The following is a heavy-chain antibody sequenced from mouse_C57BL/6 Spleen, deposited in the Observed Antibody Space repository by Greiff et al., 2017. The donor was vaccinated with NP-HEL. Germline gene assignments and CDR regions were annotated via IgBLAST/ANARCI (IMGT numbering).Heavy chain of an antibody. CDR3: AEGGFAY. CDR2: ISDGGSYT. V-gene: IGHV5-4*03. CDR1: GFTFSSYA. Sequence: EVNVVESGEGLVKPGGSLKLSCAASGFTFSSYAMSWVRQTPEKRLEWVATISDGGSYTYYPDNVKGRFTISRDNAKNNLYLQMSHLKSEDTAMYYCAEGGFAYWGQGTLVTVSA. J-gene: IGHJ3*01.